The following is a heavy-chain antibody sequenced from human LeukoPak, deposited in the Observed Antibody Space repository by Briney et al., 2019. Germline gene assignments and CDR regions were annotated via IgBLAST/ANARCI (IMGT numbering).Heavy chain of an antibody. CDR3: ARDYYDSSGYRDY. Sequence: GASVKVSCKASGYTFTGYYMHWVRQAPGQGLEWMGRINPNSGGTNYAQKFQGRVTMTRDTSISTAYMELSRLRSDDTAVYYCARDYYDSSGYRDYWGQGTLVTVSS. J-gene: IGHJ4*02. V-gene: IGHV1-2*06. CDR2: INPNSGGT. D-gene: IGHD3-22*01. CDR1: GYTFTGYY.